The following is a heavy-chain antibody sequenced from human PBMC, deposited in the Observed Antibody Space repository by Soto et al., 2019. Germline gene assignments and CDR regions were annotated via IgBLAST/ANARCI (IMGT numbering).Heavy chain of an antibody. V-gene: IGHV3-7*03. CDR1: GFTFSNYW. CDR2: IKHDGTEK. Sequence: EVQLVESGGGLVQPGGSLRLSCAASGFTFSNYWMSWVRQAPGQGLEWVANIKHDGTEKYYVDSVKGRFTISRDNAKNSLYLQMNSLRAEDTAVYYCARARDVCSTDFDSWCQGTLVTVSS. D-gene: IGHD2-2*01. J-gene: IGHJ4*02. CDR3: ARARDVCSTDFDS.